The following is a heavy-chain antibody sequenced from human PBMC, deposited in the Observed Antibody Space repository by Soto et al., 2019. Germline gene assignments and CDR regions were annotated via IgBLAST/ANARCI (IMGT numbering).Heavy chain of an antibody. Sequence: GGSLRLSCAASGFIFSRYTMHWVRPAPGKGLEWVGVITYDGSNQYYADSVKGRFTISRDNSRNMLFLQMNSLRPDDTAVYYCARAPSGSYTEFDYWGQGTLVTVSS. D-gene: IGHD1-26*01. CDR1: GFIFSRYT. V-gene: IGHV3-30-3*01. CDR2: ITYDGSNQ. J-gene: IGHJ4*02. CDR3: ARAPSGSYTEFDY.